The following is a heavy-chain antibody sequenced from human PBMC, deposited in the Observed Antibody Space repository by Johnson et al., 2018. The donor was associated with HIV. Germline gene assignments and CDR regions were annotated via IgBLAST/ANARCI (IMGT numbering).Heavy chain of an antibody. CDR3: ARSDSSGYYPSHAFDI. D-gene: IGHD3-22*01. CDR2: IYSGGST. CDR1: GFTVSSNY. J-gene: IGHJ3*02. V-gene: IGHV3-66*01. Sequence: DVQVVESGGGLVQPGGSLRLSCAASGFTVSSNYMSWVRQAPGKGLEWVSVIYSGGSTYYADSVKGRFTISRDNSKNTLYLQMNSLRAEDTAVYYCARSDSSGYYPSHAFDIWGQGTMVTVSS.